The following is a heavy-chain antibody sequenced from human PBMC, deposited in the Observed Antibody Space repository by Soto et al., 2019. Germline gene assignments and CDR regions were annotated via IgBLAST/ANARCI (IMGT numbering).Heavy chain of an antibody. V-gene: IGHV4-39*01. CDR3: ARFYGSGSYLFDL. CDR1: GGSISSSSYY. J-gene: IGHJ2*01. D-gene: IGHD3-10*01. CDR2: IYYSGST. Sequence: QLQLQESGPGLVKPSETLSLTCTVSGGSISSSSYYWGWIRQPPGKGLEWIGSIYYSGSTHYNPSLTSRVTITVDRSKNQFSLKLSSVTAADTAVYYCARFYGSGSYLFDLWGRGTLVAVSS.